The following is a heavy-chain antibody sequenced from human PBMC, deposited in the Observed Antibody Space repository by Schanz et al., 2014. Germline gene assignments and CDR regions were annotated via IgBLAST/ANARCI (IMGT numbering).Heavy chain of an antibody. J-gene: IGHJ3*02. CDR1: GFTFSDHY. D-gene: IGHD3-16*01. Sequence: EVQLVESGGGMVQPGGSLRLSCAASGFTFSDHYMDWVRQAPGKGLEWVSGLSASGGHTYYADSVKGRFTISRDNSKNTVYLEMNNVRVDDTAVYYCAKGVGGGLLLGSTFDNWGQGTMVTVTS. CDR2: LSASGGHT. CDR3: AKGVGGGLLLGSTFDN. V-gene: IGHV3-23*04.